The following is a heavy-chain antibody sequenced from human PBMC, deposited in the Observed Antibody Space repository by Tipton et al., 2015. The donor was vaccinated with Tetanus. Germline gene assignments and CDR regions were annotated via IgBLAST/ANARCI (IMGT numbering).Heavy chain of an antibody. CDR2: IYYSGST. D-gene: IGHD3-22*01. Sequence: TLSLTCTVSGGSISSSSYYWGWIRQPPGKGLEWIGYIYYSGSTYYNPSLKSRVTISVDTSKNQFSLKLSSVTAADTAVYYCARTLGEYYYDSSERAFDYWGQGTLVTVSS. J-gene: IGHJ4*02. CDR1: GGSISSSSYY. CDR3: ARTLGEYYYDSSERAFDY. V-gene: IGHV4-31*03.